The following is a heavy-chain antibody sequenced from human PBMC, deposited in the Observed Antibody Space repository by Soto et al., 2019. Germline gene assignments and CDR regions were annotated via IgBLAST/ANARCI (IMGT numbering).Heavy chain of an antibody. Sequence: EVQLLESGGGSVQPGGSLRLSCAASGFTFSSYAMSWVRQAPGKGLEWVSAISGSGGSTYYADSVKGRFTISRDNSKNTLYLQMNSLRAEDTAVYYCAKVGYSSSSFGMDVWGQGTTVTVSS. V-gene: IGHV3-23*01. D-gene: IGHD6-13*01. J-gene: IGHJ6*02. CDR3: AKVGYSSSSFGMDV. CDR1: GFTFSSYA. CDR2: ISGSGGST.